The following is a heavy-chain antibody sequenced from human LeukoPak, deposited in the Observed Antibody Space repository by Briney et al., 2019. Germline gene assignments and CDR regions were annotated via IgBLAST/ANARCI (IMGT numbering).Heavy chain of an antibody. CDR2: IYYSGST. CDR3: ARELSSWYPPYYYGMDV. V-gene: IGHV4-61*01. Sequence: PSETLSLTCTVSGGSVSSGSYYWSWIRQPPGKGLEWIGYIYYSGSTNYNPSLKSRVTISVDTSKNQFSLKLSSVTAADTAVYYCARELSSWYPPYYYGMDVWGQGTTVTVSS. D-gene: IGHD6-13*01. J-gene: IGHJ6*02. CDR1: GGSVSSGSYY.